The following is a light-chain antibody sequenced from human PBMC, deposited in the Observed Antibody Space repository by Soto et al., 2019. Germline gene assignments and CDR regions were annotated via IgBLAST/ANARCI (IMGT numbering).Light chain of an antibody. J-gene: IGLJ1*01. Sequence: QSALTQPASVSGSPGQSIAISCTGSSSDVGIYNYVSWYQQHPGKVPKLSIYEVTNRPSGVSNRFSGSKSGNTASLTISGLQAEDEADYYCSSYTTSSPRVFGTGTKVTVL. CDR2: EVT. V-gene: IGLV2-14*01. CDR1: SSDVGIYNY. CDR3: SSYTTSSPRV.